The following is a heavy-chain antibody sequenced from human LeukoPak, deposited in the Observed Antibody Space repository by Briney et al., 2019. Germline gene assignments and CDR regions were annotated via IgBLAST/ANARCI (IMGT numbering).Heavy chain of an antibody. CDR3: ARVHDYVWGSYPEGY. V-gene: IGHV3-48*04. CDR2: ISSSSATI. J-gene: IGHJ4*02. Sequence: GGSLRLSCEGSGFSLSAYNMNWVRQAPGKGLESVSYISSSSATIFYADSVKGRFTISRDNAKNSLYLQMNSLRAEDTAVYYCARVHDYVWGSYPEGYWGQGTLVTVSS. CDR1: GFSLSAYN. D-gene: IGHD3-16*02.